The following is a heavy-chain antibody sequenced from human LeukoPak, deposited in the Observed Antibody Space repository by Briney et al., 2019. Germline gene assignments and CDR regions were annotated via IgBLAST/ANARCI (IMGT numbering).Heavy chain of an antibody. CDR1: GYTFTSYD. CDR3: ARGLGYYGSGSYYRALGY. J-gene: IGHJ4*02. D-gene: IGHD3-10*01. V-gene: IGHV1-8*03. Sequence: ASVKVSCKASGYTFTSYDINWVRQATGQGLEWMGWMNPNSSHTGYAQKFQGRVTITRNTAISTAYMELNSLRSEDTAVYYCARGLGYYGSGSYYRALGYWGQGTLVTVSS. CDR2: MNPNSSHT.